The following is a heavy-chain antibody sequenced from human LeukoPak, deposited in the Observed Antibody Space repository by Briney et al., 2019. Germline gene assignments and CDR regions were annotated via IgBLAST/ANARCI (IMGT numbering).Heavy chain of an antibody. J-gene: IGHJ4*02. CDR1: GGSFSGYY. CDR2: INHSGST. Sequence: LETLSLTCAVYGGSFSGYYWSWIRQPPGKGLEWIGEINHSGSTNYNPSLKSRVTISVDTSKNQFSLKLSSVTAAGTAVYYCARLTANRDDYWGQRTLVTVSS. V-gene: IGHV4-34*01. D-gene: IGHD3-9*01. CDR3: ARLTANRDDY.